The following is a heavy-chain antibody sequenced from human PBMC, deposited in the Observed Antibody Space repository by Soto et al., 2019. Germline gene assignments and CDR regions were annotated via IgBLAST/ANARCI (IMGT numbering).Heavy chain of an antibody. Sequence: SETLSLTCTVSGGSISSYYWSWIRQPPGKGLEWIGYIYYSGSTNYNPSLKSRVTISVDTSKNQFSLKLSSVTAADTAVYYCARGLRGYDFWSGSPFDYWGQGTLVTVSS. J-gene: IGHJ4*02. V-gene: IGHV4-59*01. CDR3: ARGLRGYDFWSGSPFDY. D-gene: IGHD3-3*01. CDR1: GGSISSYY. CDR2: IYYSGST.